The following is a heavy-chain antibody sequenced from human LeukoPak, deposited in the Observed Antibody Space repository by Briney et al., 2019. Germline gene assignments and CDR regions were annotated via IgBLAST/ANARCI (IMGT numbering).Heavy chain of an antibody. V-gene: IGHV3-21*01. Sequence: GGSLRLSCAASGFTFSSYSMTWVRQAPGKGLEWVSSISSSSSYIYYADSVKGRFTISRDNAKNSLYLQMNSLRAEDTAVYYCARALGLRGSCWGQGTLVTVSS. CDR1: GFTFSSYS. J-gene: IGHJ4*02. CDR2: ISSSSSYI. CDR3: ARALGLRGSC. D-gene: IGHD4-17*01.